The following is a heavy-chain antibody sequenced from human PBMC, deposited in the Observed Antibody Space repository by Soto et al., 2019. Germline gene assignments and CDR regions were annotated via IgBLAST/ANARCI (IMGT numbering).Heavy chain of an antibody. V-gene: IGHV3-7*05. D-gene: IGHD2-15*01. CDR2: IKQDGSDK. Sequence: GGSLRVSCAASGFPFSTYWMSWVRQAPGKGLEWVANIKQDGSDKYYVDSVKGRFTISRDNAKNSLYLQMNGLRAEDTAVYYCARVKSLAGHYWGQGTLVTVSS. CDR1: GFPFSTYW. CDR3: ARVKSLAGHY. J-gene: IGHJ4*02.